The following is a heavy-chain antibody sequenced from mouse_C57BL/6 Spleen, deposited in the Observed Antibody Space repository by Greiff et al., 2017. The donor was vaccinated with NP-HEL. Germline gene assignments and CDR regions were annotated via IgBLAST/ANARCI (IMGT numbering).Heavy chain of an antibody. D-gene: IGHD2-1*01. J-gene: IGHJ1*03. CDR1: GYTFTDYE. Sequence: QVQLQQSGAELVRPGASVTLSCKASGYTFTDYEMHWVKQTPVHGLEWIGAIDPETGGTAYNQKFKGKAILTADKSSSTAYMELRSLTSEDSAVYYGTRSRIYYGNYHWYFDVWGTGTTVTVSS. CDR3: TRSRIYYGNYHWYFDV. V-gene: IGHV1-15*01. CDR2: IDPETGGT.